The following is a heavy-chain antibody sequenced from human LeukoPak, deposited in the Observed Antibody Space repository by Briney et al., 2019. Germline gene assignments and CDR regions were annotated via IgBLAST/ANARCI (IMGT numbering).Heavy chain of an antibody. Sequence: VASVTVSCKASGYTFTSYGISWVRQAPGQGLEWMGWISAYNGNTNYAQKLQGRVTMTTDTSTSTAYMELRRLRSDDTAVYYCASEYCSSTSCCFDYWGQGTLVTVSS. CDR1: GYTFTSYG. V-gene: IGHV1-18*01. D-gene: IGHD2-2*01. CDR3: ASEYCSSTSCCFDY. CDR2: ISAYNGNT. J-gene: IGHJ4*02.